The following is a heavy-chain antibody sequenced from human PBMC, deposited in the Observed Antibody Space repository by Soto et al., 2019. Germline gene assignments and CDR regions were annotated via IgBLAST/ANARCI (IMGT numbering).Heavy chain of an antibody. D-gene: IGHD4-4*01. CDR1: GFTFSSYA. CDR3: ARALISTVFHY. CDR2: ISGTGGGT. J-gene: IGHJ4*02. V-gene: IGHV3-23*01. Sequence: EVQVLESGGGLVQPGGSLRLSCAASGFTFSSYAMHWVRQAPGKGLEWVSGISGTGGGTYYADSVKGRFTISRDNSNHTVYLRMNSMRAEYTAVYYCARALISTVFHYWGQGALVTVSS.